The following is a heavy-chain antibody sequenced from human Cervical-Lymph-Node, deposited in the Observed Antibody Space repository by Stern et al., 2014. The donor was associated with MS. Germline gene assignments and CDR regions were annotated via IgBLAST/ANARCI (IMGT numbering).Heavy chain of an antibody. CDR1: GFTFSTYA. CDR3: ARGGRGVGLEY. CDR2: VSYDGTQS. V-gene: IGHV3-30-3*01. J-gene: IGHJ4*02. Sequence: VQLVDSGGGAVQPGRSLSLSCVASGFTFSTYAMHWVRQAPGKGLEWVAFVSYDGTQSNSTDSVKARFTISRDNSKNTLYLHMNSLRDEDTAVYFCARGGRGVGLEYWGQGALVTVSS. D-gene: IGHD3-10*01.